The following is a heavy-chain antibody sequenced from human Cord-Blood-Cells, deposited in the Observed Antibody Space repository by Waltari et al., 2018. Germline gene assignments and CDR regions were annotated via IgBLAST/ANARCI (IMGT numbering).Heavy chain of an antibody. CDR2: SSSISSTI. CDR1: EFTFSSYS. J-gene: IGHJ4*02. Sequence: GGSLRLPCAPSEFTFSSYSMNWVGQAPGKGLEWVSYSSSISSTIYYADSVKGRFTISRDNAKHSLYLQMNSLRDEDPAVYYCARDGDRGSYWGQGTLVTVSS. V-gene: IGHV3-48*02. CDR3: ARDGDRGSY. D-gene: IGHD3-16*01.